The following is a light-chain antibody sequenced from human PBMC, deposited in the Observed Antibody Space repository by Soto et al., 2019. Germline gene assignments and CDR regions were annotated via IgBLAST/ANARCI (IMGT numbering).Light chain of an antibody. CDR3: QQYNSYSLLT. V-gene: IGKV1-5*01. CDR1: QSISCW. J-gene: IGKJ4*01. Sequence: DIQMTQSPSTLSSSVGDRITITCRARQSISCWLAWYQQKPGKAPKLLIYDASSLESGVPSRFSGSGSGTEFTLTISSLQPDDFATYYCQQYNSYSLLTFGGGTKVEIK. CDR2: DAS.